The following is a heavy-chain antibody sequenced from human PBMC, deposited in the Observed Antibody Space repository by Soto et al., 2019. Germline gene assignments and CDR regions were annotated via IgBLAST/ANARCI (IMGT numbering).Heavy chain of an antibody. CDR1: GFTFSSYA. Sequence: GGSLRLSCAASGFTFSSYAMHWVRQAPGKGLEWVAVISYDGSNKYYADSVKGRFTISRDNSKNTLYLQMNSLRAEDTAVYYCARDNWKTEYYYYYYGMDVWGQGTTVTVSS. CDR2: ISYDGSNK. V-gene: IGHV3-30-3*01. D-gene: IGHD1-20*01. CDR3: ARDNWKTEYYYYYYGMDV. J-gene: IGHJ6*02.